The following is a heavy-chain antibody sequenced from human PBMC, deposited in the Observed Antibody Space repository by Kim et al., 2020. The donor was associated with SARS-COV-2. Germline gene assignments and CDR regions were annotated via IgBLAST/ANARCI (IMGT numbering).Heavy chain of an antibody. V-gene: IGHV3-9*01. CDR2: ISWNSGSI. D-gene: IGHD3-16*01. CDR3: AKDIGGLGSYYYYYGMDA. J-gene: IGHJ6*02. Sequence: GGSLRLSCAASGFTFGDYAMHWVRQAPGKGLEWVSGISWNSGSIGYADSVKGRFTISRDNAKNSLYLQMNSLRAEDTALYYCAKDIGGLGSYYYYYGMDAWGQGTPVTVSS. CDR1: GFTFGDYA.